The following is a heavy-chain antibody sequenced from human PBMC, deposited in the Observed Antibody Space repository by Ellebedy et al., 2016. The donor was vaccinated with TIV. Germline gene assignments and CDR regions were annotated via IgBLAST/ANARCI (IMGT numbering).Heavy chain of an antibody. CDR2: IHPNSGDT. J-gene: IGHJ4*02. CDR3: VRDLTNYGSSSY. V-gene: IGHV1-2*02. D-gene: IGHD3-22*01. CDR1: GYTFTGYY. Sequence: AASVKVSCKASGYTFTGYYIHWVRQAPGQGLEWVAWIHPNSGDTAYEQNLQGRVTVTGDTSISTAYMELSRLISDDTAVYYCVRDLTNYGSSSYWGQGTLVTVSS.